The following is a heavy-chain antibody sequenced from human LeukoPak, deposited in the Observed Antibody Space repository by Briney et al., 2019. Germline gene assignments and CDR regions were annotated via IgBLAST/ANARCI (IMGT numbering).Heavy chain of an antibody. CDR1: GGSISSYY. J-gene: IGHJ4*02. D-gene: IGHD3-10*01. Sequence: SETLSLTCTVSGGSISSYYWSWIRQPPGKGLEWSGYIYYSGSTNYNPSLKSRVTISVDTSKNQFSLKLSSVIAADTAVYYCGRVVDYGSGSYYHDYWGQGTLVTVSS. V-gene: IGHV4-59*01. CDR3: GRVVDYGSGSYYHDY. CDR2: IYYSGST.